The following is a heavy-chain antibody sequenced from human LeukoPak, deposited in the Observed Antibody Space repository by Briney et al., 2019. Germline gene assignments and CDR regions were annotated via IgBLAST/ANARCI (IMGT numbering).Heavy chain of an antibody. V-gene: IGHV1-46*01. CDR3: ARGPADDSSGYYSSDGAFDI. CDR1: GYTFTSYY. CDR2: INPSGGNT. Sequence: GASVKVSCKASGYTFTSYYMHWVRQAPGQGLEWMGIINPSGGNTRYAQKFQGRVTMTRDTSTSTVYMELSSLRSEDTAVYYCARGPADDSSGYYSSDGAFDIWGQGTMATVSS. J-gene: IGHJ3*02. D-gene: IGHD3-22*01.